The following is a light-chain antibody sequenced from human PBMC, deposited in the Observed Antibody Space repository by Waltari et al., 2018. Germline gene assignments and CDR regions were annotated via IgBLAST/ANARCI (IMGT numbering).Light chain of an antibody. Sequence: IALTQSPGTLSLSPGERATLSCRARQSVSSSYFAWYQQKPGKAPRLLICGASSRATGIPDRFSGSGSGTDFTLTISRLEPEDFAVYYCQQYGSSPRTFGQGTKVEIK. J-gene: IGKJ1*01. V-gene: IGKV3-20*01. CDR2: GAS. CDR3: QQYGSSPRT. CDR1: QSVSSSY.